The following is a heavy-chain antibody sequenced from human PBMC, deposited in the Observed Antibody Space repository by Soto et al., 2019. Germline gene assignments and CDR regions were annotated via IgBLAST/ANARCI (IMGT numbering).Heavy chain of an antibody. CDR2: IGTAGDT. D-gene: IGHD6-13*01. J-gene: IGHJ6*02. CDR1: GFTFSSYD. Sequence: EVQLVESGGGLVQPGGSLRLSCAASGFTFSSYDMQWVRQATGKGLEWVSAIGTAGDTYYPGSVKGRFTISRENAKNSLYLQMNSLRAGDTAVYYCARLIAHYGMDVWGQGTTVTVSS. CDR3: ARLIAHYGMDV. V-gene: IGHV3-13*01.